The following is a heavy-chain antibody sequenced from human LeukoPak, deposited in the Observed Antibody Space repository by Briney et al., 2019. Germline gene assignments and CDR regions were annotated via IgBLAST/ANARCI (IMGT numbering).Heavy chain of an antibody. V-gene: IGHV3-11*04. CDR2: ISSSSSTI. CDR1: GFTFSDYY. Sequence: GWSLRLSCAASGFTFSDYYMSWIRQAPGKGLEWVSYISSSSSTIYYADSVKGRFTISRDNAKNSLYLQMNSLRDEDTAVYYCARDGGLYSGSYYFDYWGQGTLVTVSS. D-gene: IGHD1-26*01. CDR3: ARDGGLYSGSYYFDY. J-gene: IGHJ4*02.